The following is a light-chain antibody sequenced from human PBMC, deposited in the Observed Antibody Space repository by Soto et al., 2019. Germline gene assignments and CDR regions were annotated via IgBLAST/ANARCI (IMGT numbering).Light chain of an antibody. V-gene: IGKV3D-20*01. Sequence: TLCPAPLSLSPGGRGPLSCGASQSLSSSYLPWYQHKPGLAPRLLIHDTSSRAIGIPDRLSGSKSGTNFTLTIRRMEPEDVSMYYCQHSGSSPIPFGQRTLLE. CDR3: QHSGSSPIP. J-gene: IGKJ5*01. CDR1: QSLSSSY. CDR2: DTS.